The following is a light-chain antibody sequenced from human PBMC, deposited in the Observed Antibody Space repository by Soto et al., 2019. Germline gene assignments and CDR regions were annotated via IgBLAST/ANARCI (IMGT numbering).Light chain of an antibody. CDR1: QDIRNY. V-gene: IGKV1-33*01. CDR2: DAS. J-gene: IGKJ1*01. CDR3: QQSCSTPRT. Sequence: DIQMTQSPSPLSASVGDSVTITCQASQDIRNYVNWYQKKPGKAPKLLIYDASSLETGAPSRFSGSGSGTDFTFTISTLQPEDFATYYCQQSCSTPRTFGQGTKVDI.